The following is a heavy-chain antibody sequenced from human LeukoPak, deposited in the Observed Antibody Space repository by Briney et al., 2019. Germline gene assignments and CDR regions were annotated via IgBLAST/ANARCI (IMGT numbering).Heavy chain of an antibody. CDR3: ARPWRRYSYGRGGFDY. CDR1: GGSINSGRYY. V-gene: IGHV4-61*09. Sequence: SETLSLTCTVSGGSINSGRYYWSWIRQPAGRGLEWIGHISTSGRTSYSPSLKSRVTISVDTSKNQFSLKLTSVTAADTAVYYCARPWRRYSYGRGGFDYWGQGTLVTVSS. J-gene: IGHJ4*02. D-gene: IGHD5-18*01. CDR2: ISTSGRT.